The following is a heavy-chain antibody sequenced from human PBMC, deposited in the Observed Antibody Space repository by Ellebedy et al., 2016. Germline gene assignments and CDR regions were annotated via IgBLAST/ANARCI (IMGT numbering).Heavy chain of an antibody. CDR2: ISGSGGST. CDR3: AKDPRRIVGATTFDY. J-gene: IGHJ4*02. V-gene: IGHV3-23*01. Sequence: GGSLRLSXAASGFTFSSYAMSWVRQAPGKGLEWVSAISGSGGSTYYADSVKGRFTISRDNSKNTLYLQMNSLRAEDTAVYYCAKDPRRIVGATTFDYWGQGTLVTVSS. CDR1: GFTFSSYA. D-gene: IGHD1-26*01.